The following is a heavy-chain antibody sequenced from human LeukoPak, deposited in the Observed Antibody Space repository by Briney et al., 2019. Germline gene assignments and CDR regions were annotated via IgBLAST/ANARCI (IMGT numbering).Heavy chain of an antibody. Sequence: GGSLRLSCAASGLTFSNYEFNWVRQAPGKGLEWVSYISSSGRNIYYADSVKGRFTISRDNAKNSLYLQMNSLRAEDTAVYYCARDLVQLWSKDYWGQGTLVTVSS. CDR2: ISSSGRNI. CDR1: GLTFSNYE. V-gene: IGHV3-48*03. CDR3: ARDLVQLWSKDY. D-gene: IGHD5-18*01. J-gene: IGHJ4*02.